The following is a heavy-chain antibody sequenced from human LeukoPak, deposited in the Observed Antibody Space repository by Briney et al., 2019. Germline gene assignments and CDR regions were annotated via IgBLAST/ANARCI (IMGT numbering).Heavy chain of an antibody. Sequence: GGSLRLSCAASGFTFSSYAMSWVRQAPGKGLEWVSAISGSGGSTYYADSVKGRFTISRDNSKNTLYLQMNSLRAEDTAVYYCAKGVTYYYGSGSDYWGQGTLVTVSS. CDR1: GFTFSSYA. CDR3: AKGVTYYYGSGSDY. V-gene: IGHV3-23*01. CDR2: ISGSGGST. D-gene: IGHD3-10*01. J-gene: IGHJ4*02.